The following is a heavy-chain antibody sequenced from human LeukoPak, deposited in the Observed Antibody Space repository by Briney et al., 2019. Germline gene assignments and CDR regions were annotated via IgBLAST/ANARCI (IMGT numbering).Heavy chain of an antibody. CDR2: IYSGGTT. D-gene: IGHD6-13*01. Sequence: PGGSLRLSCKASGFTVSNNYMNWVRQAPGKGLEWVALIYSGGTTNYADSVKGRLTISRDNSKNTLYLQMTNVRVEDTAVYYCARDPPGIAASVSGGWGQGTLVTVSS. CDR3: ARDPPGIAASVSGG. V-gene: IGHV3-53*01. CDR1: GFTVSNNY. J-gene: IGHJ4*02.